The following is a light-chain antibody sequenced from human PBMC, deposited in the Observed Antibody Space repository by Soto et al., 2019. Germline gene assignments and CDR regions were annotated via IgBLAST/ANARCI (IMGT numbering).Light chain of an antibody. CDR1: GGGIVRNY. Sequence: NFMLTQPHSVSESPGKTVTIFCAGSGGGIVRNYVQWYQQRPGSAPTTVIYENNYRPSGVPDRFSGSIDSSSNSASLTISGLKTEDEADYYCQSYDTNTVVFGGGTKLTVL. CDR3: QSYDTNTVV. V-gene: IGLV6-57*02. CDR2: ENN. J-gene: IGLJ2*01.